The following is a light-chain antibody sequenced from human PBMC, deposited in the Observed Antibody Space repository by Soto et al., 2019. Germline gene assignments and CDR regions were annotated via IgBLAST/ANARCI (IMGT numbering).Light chain of an antibody. V-gene: IGKV1-6*01. CDR1: QGLRNA. CDR2: AAS. Sequence: AIQMTQSPSSLSASVGDRVTITCRASQGLRNALGWYQQKPGKAPKLLIYAASSLQSGVPSRFSGSGSGTDFTLTISSLQPEDFATYYCLQGTNYPYTFGQGTTLEI. J-gene: IGKJ2*01. CDR3: LQGTNYPYT.